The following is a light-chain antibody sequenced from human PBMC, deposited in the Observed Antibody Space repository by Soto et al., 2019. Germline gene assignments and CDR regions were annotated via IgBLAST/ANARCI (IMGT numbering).Light chain of an antibody. V-gene: IGKV3-20*01. CDR3: QQYGSSPTT. Sequence: SVLTQSPGTLSLSTGERATLSCRASQTLSNSFIAWYQQKPGQAPRLLIYGASSRATGIPDRFSGSGSGTDFTLTISRLEPEDFAVYYCQQYGSSPTTFGQRTKVDI. CDR1: QTLSNSF. CDR2: GAS. J-gene: IGKJ1*01.